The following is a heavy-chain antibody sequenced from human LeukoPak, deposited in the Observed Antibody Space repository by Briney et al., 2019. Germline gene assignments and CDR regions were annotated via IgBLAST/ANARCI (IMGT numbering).Heavy chain of an antibody. Sequence: PSETLSLTCTVSGGSTSSSSYYWGWIRQPPGKGLEWIGSIYYSGSTYYNPSLKSRVTISIDTSKNQFSLKLSSVTAADTALYYCARDGHMRFDPWGQGTLVTVSS. J-gene: IGHJ5*02. CDR3: ARDGHMRFDP. CDR2: IYYSGST. CDR1: GGSTSSSSYY. V-gene: IGHV4-39*07.